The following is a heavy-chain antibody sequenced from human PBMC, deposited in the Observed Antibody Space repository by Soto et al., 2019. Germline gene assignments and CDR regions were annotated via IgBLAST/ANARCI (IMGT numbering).Heavy chain of an antibody. Sequence: EVQLLESGGGLVQPGGSLRLSCAASGFTFNNYAMTWVRQAPGKGLGWVSTVLTSGATYYADSVRGPFTISRDNSKSPLYLQMNSLRVDHTAEYYCAKDWFDCWGQGTLVTVSS. CDR1: GFTFNNYA. V-gene: IGHV3-23*01. CDR2: VLTSGAT. CDR3: AKDWFDC. J-gene: IGHJ5*01.